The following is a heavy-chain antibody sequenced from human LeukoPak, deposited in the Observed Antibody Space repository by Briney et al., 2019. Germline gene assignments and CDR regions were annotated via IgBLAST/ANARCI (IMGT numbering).Heavy chain of an antibody. V-gene: IGHV3-48*03. CDR2: ISRTGNSI. D-gene: IGHD2/OR15-2a*01. CDR3: ARSNRDAFDM. CDR1: GFTLSSYE. Sequence: GGSLRLSCAASGFTLSSYEMNWVRLAPGKGLEWISYISRTGNSIYYADSVKGRFTLSRDNAKKSLSLQMNSLRAEDTAIYYCARSNRDAFDMWGQGTVVTVSS. J-gene: IGHJ3*02.